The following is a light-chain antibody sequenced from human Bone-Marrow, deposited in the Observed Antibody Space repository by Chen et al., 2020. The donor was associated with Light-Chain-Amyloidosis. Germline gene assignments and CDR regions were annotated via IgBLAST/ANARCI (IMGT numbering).Light chain of an antibody. CDR2: GSS. V-gene: IGKV3-20*01. J-gene: IGKJ4*01. CDR3: QQYGTSPLT. CDR1: QTISSNY. Sequence: EIVLTQSTATLSFSPGEGANLSCRASQTISSNYLTWYQQKFGQAPRLLIYGSSSRATGIPDRFTGSGSGTDFTLTINRLEPEDFAMYYCQQYGTSPLTFGGGTKVEIK.